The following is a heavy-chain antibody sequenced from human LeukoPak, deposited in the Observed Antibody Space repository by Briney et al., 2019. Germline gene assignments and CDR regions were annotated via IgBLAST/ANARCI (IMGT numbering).Heavy chain of an antibody. CDR2: IKQDGSEK. D-gene: IGHD3-10*01. CDR1: GFTFSSYW. J-gene: IGHJ4*02. V-gene: IGHV3-7*01. CDR3: AKLAKYFYGAETFYFFEQ. Sequence: PGGSLRLSCAASGFTFSSYWMNWVRQAAGKGLEWVANIKQDGSEKYYVQSVKARFTISRDNGKNSLYLQMNSPRVEDTAVYYCAKLAKYFYGAETFYFFEQWGQGTPVTASS.